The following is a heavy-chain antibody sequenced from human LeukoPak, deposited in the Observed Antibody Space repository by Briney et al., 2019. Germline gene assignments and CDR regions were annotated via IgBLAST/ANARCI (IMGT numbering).Heavy chain of an antibody. CDR2: IKSKSDGGTT. CDR3: TADLPGGYLPYFDY. D-gene: IGHD2-21*02. V-gene: IGHV3-15*01. Sequence: GGSLRLSCAASGFTFSNAWMSWVRQAPGKGLDWIGRIKSKSDGGTTDYAAPVEGRFTISRDDSKNTLYLQMNSLKTEDTAVYYCTADLPGGYLPYFDYWDQGTLVTVSS. CDR1: GFTFSNAW. J-gene: IGHJ4*02.